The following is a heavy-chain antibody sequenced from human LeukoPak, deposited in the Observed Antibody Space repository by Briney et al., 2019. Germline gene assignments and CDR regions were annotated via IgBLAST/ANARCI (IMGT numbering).Heavy chain of an antibody. Sequence: ASVKVSCKASGYSFTSHAIHWVRQAPGQRLEWMGWINADNGNTKYSQNFQDRVTITRDTSASTAYMELSSLRSEDTAVYYCATAWGLLDSGSYYPIDYWGQGILVTVSS. CDR1: GYSFTSHA. D-gene: IGHD1-26*01. CDR2: INADNGNT. J-gene: IGHJ4*02. V-gene: IGHV1-3*01. CDR3: ATAWGLLDSGSYYPIDY.